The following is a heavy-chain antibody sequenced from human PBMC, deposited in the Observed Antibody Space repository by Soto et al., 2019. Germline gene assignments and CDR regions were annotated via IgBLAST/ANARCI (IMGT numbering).Heavy chain of an antibody. CDR1: AGSISSYY. CDR3: ARGYYDSSGYSNWFNP. D-gene: IGHD3-22*01. V-gene: IGHV4-59*01. J-gene: IGHJ5*02. CDR2: IYYSGST. Sequence: WETLSLTSTVSAGSISSYYWSWIRQPPGKGMEWIGYIYYSGSTNYNPSLKSRVTISVDTSKNQFSLKLSSVTAADTAVYYRARGYYDSSGYSNWFNPWGQGTLVTVSS.